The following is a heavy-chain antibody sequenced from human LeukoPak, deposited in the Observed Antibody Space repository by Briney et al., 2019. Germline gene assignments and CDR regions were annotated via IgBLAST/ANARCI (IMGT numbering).Heavy chain of an antibody. J-gene: IGHJ5*02. V-gene: IGHV4-39*01. D-gene: IGHD1-26*01. CDR2: IYYSGST. Sequence: SETLSLTSTVSGGSISSGSYYWGWIRQPPGKGLEWIGSIYYSGSTYYNPSLKSRVTISVDTSKNQFSLKLSSVTAADTAVYYCAKLQGVRPSPWGQGTLVTVSS. CDR1: GGSISSGSYY. CDR3: AKLQGVRPSP.